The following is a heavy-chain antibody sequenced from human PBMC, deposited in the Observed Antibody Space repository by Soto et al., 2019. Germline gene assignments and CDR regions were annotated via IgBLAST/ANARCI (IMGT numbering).Heavy chain of an antibody. CDR2: IKSKTDGGTT. D-gene: IGHD5-18*01. V-gene: IGHV3-15*01. CDR1: GFTFSNAW. J-gene: IGHJ4*02. CDR3: TTDRGGRYSYGSTFDY. Sequence: VGSLRLSGAASGFTFSNAWMSWVRQARGKGLEWVGRIKSKTDGGTTDYAAPVKGRFTISRDDSKNTLYLQMNSLKTEDTAVYYCTTDRGGRYSYGSTFDYWGQGTLVTVSS.